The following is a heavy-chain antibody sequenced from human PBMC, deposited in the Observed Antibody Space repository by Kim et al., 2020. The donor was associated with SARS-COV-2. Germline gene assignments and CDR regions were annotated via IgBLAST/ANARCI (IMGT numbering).Heavy chain of an antibody. Sequence: TPTLKRRVTMSVDTSKNQFSLKLSSVTAADTAVYYCARVAGSGRTNWFDPWGQGTLVTVSS. J-gene: IGHJ5*02. D-gene: IGHD3-10*01. V-gene: IGHV4-4*07. CDR3: ARVAGSGRTNWFDP.